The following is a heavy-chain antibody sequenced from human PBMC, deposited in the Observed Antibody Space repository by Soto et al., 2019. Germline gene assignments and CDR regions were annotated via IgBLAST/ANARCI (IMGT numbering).Heavy chain of an antibody. J-gene: IGHJ4*02. Sequence: QITLKESGPTLVKPTQTLTLTCTFSGFSLSTSGVGVGWIRQPPGKALEWRALIYWDDDNRYSPSLKSRLTTTEDTYKNQVVLTMPIIDAVEPAAYYGADRARGSGWFDFWGQGTLVTVSS. CDR3: ADRARGSGWFDF. CDR1: GFSLSTSGVG. D-gene: IGHD5-12*01. V-gene: IGHV2-5*02. CDR2: IYWDDDN.